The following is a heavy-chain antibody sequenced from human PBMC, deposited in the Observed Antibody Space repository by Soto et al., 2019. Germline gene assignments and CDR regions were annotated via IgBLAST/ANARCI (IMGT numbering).Heavy chain of an antibody. Sequence: GASVKVSCKASGYTFTSYAMHWVRQAPRQRLEWMGWINAGNGNTKYSQKFQGRVTITRDTSASTAYMELSSLRSEDTAVYYCARSVAPYYFDYWGQGTLVTVSS. CDR2: INAGNGNT. D-gene: IGHD2-15*01. CDR3: ARSVAPYYFDY. V-gene: IGHV1-3*01. J-gene: IGHJ4*02. CDR1: GYTFTSYA.